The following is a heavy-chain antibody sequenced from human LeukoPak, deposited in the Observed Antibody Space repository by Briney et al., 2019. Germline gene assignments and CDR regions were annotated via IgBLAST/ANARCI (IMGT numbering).Heavy chain of an antibody. Sequence: GGSLRLSCAASGFTFSSYSMNWVRQAPGKGLEWVSYISSSSSTIYYADSVKGRFTISRDNAKDSLYLQMNSLRDEDTAVYYWAIARYHYDSSVYYGASGGQEPRAT. D-gene: IGHD3-22*01. CDR3: AIARYHYDSSVYYGAS. CDR2: ISSSSSTI. J-gene: IGHJ4*02. CDR1: GFTFSSYS. V-gene: IGHV3-48*02.